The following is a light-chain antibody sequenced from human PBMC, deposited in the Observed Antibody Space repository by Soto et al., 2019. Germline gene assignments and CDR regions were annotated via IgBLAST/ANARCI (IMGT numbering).Light chain of an antibody. V-gene: IGLV2-8*01. J-gene: IGLJ1*01. Sequence: AQTHPRSGPGSPGHSVTISCTGTKSDIGVYDFVSWYQHLPGKAPRLIIYEVFQRPSGVPDRFSGSKSGNTASLTVSGLQAADEADYFCKSYAGSNNYVFGSGTKVTXL. CDR3: KSYAGSNNYV. CDR2: EVF. CDR1: KSDIGVYDF.